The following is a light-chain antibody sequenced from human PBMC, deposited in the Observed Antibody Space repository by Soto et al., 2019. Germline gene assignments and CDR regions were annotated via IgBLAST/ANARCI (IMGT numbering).Light chain of an antibody. J-gene: IGLJ1*01. CDR2: DVS. CDR3: CSYVGSYSYV. V-gene: IGLV2-11*01. Sequence: QSALTQPRSVSGSPRQSVTVSCIGTSSDVGDYNSVSWYQQHPGKAPKLMIYDVSKRPSGVPDRFSGSKSGNTASLTISGLQAEDEADYYCCSYVGSYSYVFGIGTKLTVL. CDR1: SSDVGDYNS.